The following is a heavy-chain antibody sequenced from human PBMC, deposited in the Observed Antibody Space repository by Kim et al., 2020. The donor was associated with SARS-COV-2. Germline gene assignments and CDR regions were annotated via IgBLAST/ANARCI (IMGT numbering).Heavy chain of an antibody. D-gene: IGHD6-13*01. V-gene: IGHV3-21*01. Sequence: GGSLRLSCAASGFTFSSYSMNWVRQAPGKGLEWVSSISSSSSYIYYADSVKGRFTISRDNAKNSLYLQMNSLGAEDTAVYYCARSLGAAAGTLDYWGQGTLVTVSS. CDR2: ISSSSSYI. J-gene: IGHJ4*02. CDR3: ARSLGAAAGTLDY. CDR1: GFTFSSYS.